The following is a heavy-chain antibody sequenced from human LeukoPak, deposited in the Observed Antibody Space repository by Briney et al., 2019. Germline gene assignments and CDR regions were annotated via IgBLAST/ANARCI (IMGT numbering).Heavy chain of an antibody. Sequence: PSETLSLTCIVSGGSISSNYWSWIRQPPGKGLEWIGFIYYSGTTNYNPSLKSRVTISVDTSKNQFSLQLSSVTAADTAVYYCARVSHYYAMDVWGQGTTVTVSS. V-gene: IGHV4-59*01. CDR3: ARVSHYYAMDV. J-gene: IGHJ6*02. CDR2: IYYSGTT. CDR1: GGSISSNY.